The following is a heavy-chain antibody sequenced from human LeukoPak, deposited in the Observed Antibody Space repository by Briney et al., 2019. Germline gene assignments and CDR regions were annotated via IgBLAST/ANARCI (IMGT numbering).Heavy chain of an antibody. V-gene: IGHV3-7*01. CDR3: ARDVHGGAFDY. CDR2: INQDGSAK. CDR1: GFTFSSYW. J-gene: IGHJ4*02. Sequence: GGSLRLSCAASGFTFSSYWMNWVRQAPGKGLEWVANINQDGSAKYYVDSVKGRFTFSRDNAMNSLFLQMDSLRAEDTAVYYCARDVHGGAFDYWGQGTLVTVSS. D-gene: IGHD4-23*01.